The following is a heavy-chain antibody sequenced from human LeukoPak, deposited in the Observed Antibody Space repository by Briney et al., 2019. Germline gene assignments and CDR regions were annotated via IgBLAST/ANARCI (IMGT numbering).Heavy chain of an antibody. Sequence: SETLSLTCAVYGGSFSGYYWSWIRQPLGKGLEWIGEINHSGSTNYNPSLKSRVTISVDTSKNQFSLKLSSVTAADTAVYSCARKRRWLPSPFDYWGQGTLVTVSS. D-gene: IGHD5-24*01. CDR1: GGSFSGYY. CDR3: ARKRRWLPSPFDY. V-gene: IGHV4-34*01. J-gene: IGHJ4*02. CDR2: INHSGST.